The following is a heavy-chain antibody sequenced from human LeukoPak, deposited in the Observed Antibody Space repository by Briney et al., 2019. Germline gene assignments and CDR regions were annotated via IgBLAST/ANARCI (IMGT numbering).Heavy chain of an antibody. D-gene: IGHD6-13*01. Sequence: GGSLRLSCAASGFTFSTYWMSWVRQAPGKGLEWVANIKQDGSEKYYVDSVKGRFTISRDNAKNSLYLQMNSMRAEDTAMYYCARDSAGNDYWGQGTLVTVSS. CDR1: GFTFSTYW. CDR3: ARDSAGNDY. V-gene: IGHV3-7*01. J-gene: IGHJ4*02. CDR2: IKQDGSEK.